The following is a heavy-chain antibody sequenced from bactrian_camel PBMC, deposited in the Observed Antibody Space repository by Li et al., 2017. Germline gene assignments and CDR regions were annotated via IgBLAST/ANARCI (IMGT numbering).Heavy chain of an antibody. D-gene: IGHD6*01. Sequence: VQLVESGGGSVPAGGALTLSCTSGELMDERLPAWFRQAPGKGREGIAGIYTTVSVTYYYADSVKGRFTISLDNAKNTLYLQLNSLKTEDTAQYYCARPRESSWASVYNYWGQGTQVTVS. J-gene: IGHJ4*01. CDR1: GELMDERL. V-gene: IGHV3S66*01. CDR2: IYTTVSVT. CDR3: ARPRESSWASVYNY.